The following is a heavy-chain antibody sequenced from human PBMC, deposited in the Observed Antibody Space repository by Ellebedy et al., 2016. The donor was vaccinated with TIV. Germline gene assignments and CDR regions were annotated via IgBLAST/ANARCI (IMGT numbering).Heavy chain of an antibody. CDR1: GFTVSSNY. J-gene: IGHJ5*02. CDR2: IKEDGSEK. D-gene: IGHD6-13*01. V-gene: IGHV3-7*01. CDR3: ARVRGIAAAGIVPP. Sequence: GESLKISCAASGFTVSSNYMSWVRQAPGKGLEWVANIKEDGSEKYYVDSVKGRFTISRDNAKNSLYLQMNSLRAEDTAVYYCARVRGIAAAGIVPPWGQGTLVTVSS.